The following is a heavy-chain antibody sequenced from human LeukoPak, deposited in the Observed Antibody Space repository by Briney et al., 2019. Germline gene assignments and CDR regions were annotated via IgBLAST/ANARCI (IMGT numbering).Heavy chain of an antibody. D-gene: IGHD3-22*01. Sequence: ASVKVSCKASGYTFTGYYMHWVRQAPGQGLEWMGWINPNSGGTNYAQKFQGRVTMTRDTSISTAYMELSRLRSDDTAVYYCARDLHYYDSSGYPPLFYYYYYMDVWGKGTTVTVSS. J-gene: IGHJ6*03. CDR3: ARDLHYYDSSGYPPLFYYYYYMDV. V-gene: IGHV1-2*02. CDR1: GYTFTGYY. CDR2: INPNSGGT.